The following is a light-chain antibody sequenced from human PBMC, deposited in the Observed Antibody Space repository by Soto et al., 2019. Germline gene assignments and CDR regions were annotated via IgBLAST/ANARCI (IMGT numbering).Light chain of an antibody. Sequence: DIQLTQSPSFLSASVGDRVTITCRASQGISSYLAWYQQKPGKAPKLLIYDASTLQSGVPSRFSGSGSGTEFTLTISSLQPEDFATYYCQQLNSYLSITFGQGTRLEIK. J-gene: IGKJ5*01. V-gene: IGKV1-9*01. CDR2: DAS. CDR3: QQLNSYLSIT. CDR1: QGISSY.